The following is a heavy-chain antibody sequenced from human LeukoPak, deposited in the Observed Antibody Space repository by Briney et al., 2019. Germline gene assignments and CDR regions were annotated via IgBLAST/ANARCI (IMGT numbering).Heavy chain of an antibody. V-gene: IGHV4-4*07. Sequence: PSETLSLTCTVSGGSISSYYWSWIRQPAGKGLEWIGRIYTSGSTNYNPSLKSRVTMSVDTSKNQFSLKLSSVTAADTAVYYCARDEFGELFNWFDPWGQGTLVTVSS. J-gene: IGHJ5*02. CDR2: IYTSGST. D-gene: IGHD3-10*01. CDR3: ARDEFGELFNWFDP. CDR1: GGSISSYY.